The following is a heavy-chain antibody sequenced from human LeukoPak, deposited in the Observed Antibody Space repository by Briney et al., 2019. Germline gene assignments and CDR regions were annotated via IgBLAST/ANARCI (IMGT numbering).Heavy chain of an antibody. J-gene: IGHJ6*02. V-gene: IGHV1-18*01. CDR3: ARDQGDSSSWYSVYYYYYGMDV. Sequence: ASVKVSCKASGYTFTSYGISWVRQAPGQGLEWMGWISAYNGNTNYAQKLQGRVTMTTDTSTSTAYMELRSLRSDDTAVYYCARDQGDSSSWYSVYYYYYGMDVWGQGTTVTVSS. CDR2: ISAYNGNT. CDR1: GYTFTSYG. D-gene: IGHD6-13*01.